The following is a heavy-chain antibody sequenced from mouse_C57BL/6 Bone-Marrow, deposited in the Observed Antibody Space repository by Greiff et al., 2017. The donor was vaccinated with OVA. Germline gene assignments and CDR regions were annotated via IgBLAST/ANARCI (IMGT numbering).Heavy chain of an antibody. J-gene: IGHJ4*01. CDR3: AKRSNYRYYAMDY. CDR2: ISSGSSTI. V-gene: IGHV5-17*01. CDR1: GFTFSDYG. D-gene: IGHD2-5*01. Sequence: EVHLVESGGGLVKPGGSLKLSCAASGFTFSDYGTHWVRQAPEKGLEWVAYISSGSSTIYYADTVKGRFTISRDNAKNTLFLQMTSLRSEDTAMYYCAKRSNYRYYAMDYWGQGTSVTVSS.